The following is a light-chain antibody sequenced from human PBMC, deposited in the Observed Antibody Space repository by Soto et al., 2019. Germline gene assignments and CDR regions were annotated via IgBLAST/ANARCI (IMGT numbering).Light chain of an antibody. CDR2: GAS. J-gene: IGKJ3*01. CDR3: QQYDSSPCT. V-gene: IGKV3-20*01. CDR1: PSLSSSQ. Sequence: EIVLTQSPGTLSLSPGEIATLACRASPSLSSSQLAWYQQKPCQAPRLRIYGASSRDAGIPDRFSGSGSGTDFTLTISRLEPEDFAVYYCQQYDSSPCTFGPGTKVEIK.